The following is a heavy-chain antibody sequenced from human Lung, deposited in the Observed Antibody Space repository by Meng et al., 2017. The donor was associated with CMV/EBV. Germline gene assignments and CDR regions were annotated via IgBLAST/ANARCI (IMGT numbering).Heavy chain of an antibody. CDR3: ARGGLVVVTASTFDY. J-gene: IGHJ4*02. Sequence: GGSLRLSXAASGFTFSDYAMHWVRQAPGKGLEWVALMSYDGIKKYYADSVRGRFTISRDTSKNTLFLQLNSLRPDDTAIYYCARGGLVVVTASTFDYWGQGTLVAVSS. CDR1: GFTFSDYA. CDR2: MSYDGIKK. D-gene: IGHD2-21*02. V-gene: IGHV3-30-3*01.